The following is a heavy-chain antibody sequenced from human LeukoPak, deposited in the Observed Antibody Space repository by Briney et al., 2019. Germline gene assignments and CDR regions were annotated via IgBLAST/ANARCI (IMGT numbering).Heavy chain of an antibody. CDR2: IKEDGSDK. Sequence: GGSLRLSCAASGFTFSSYWMSWVRQAPGKGLAGVANIKEDGSDKYYVDSVKGRFTISRDNTKNSLYLQMNSLRAEDTAVFYCARIGWFGSGSYFDYWGQGSLVTVSS. D-gene: IGHD3-10*01. V-gene: IGHV3-7*01. CDR1: GFTFSSYW. J-gene: IGHJ4*02. CDR3: ARIGWFGSGSYFDY.